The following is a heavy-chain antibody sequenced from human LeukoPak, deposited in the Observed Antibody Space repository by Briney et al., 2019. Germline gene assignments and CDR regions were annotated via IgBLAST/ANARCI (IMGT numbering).Heavy chain of an antibody. D-gene: IGHD5-12*01. J-gene: IGHJ4*02. CDR2: IIPIFGTA. CDR3: ARDASGYEPDY. V-gene: IGHV1-69*13. Sequence: SVTVSCTASGGTFSSYAISWVRQAPGQGLEWMGGIIPIFGTANYAQKFQGRVTITADECTSTAYMELSSLRSEDTAVYYCARDASGYEPDYWGQGTLVTVSS. CDR1: GGTFSSYA.